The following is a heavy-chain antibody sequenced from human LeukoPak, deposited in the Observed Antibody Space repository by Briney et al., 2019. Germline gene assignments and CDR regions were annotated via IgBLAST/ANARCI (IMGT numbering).Heavy chain of an antibody. D-gene: IGHD2-21*02. J-gene: IGHJ5*02. CDR3: ARDQDCGGDCWGWFDP. CDR2: IYHSGNT. V-gene: IGHV4-30-2*01. Sequence: SETLSLTCTVSGASITSGDYYWTWIRQPPGKGLEWIVYIYHSGNTYYNPSLKSRVTISVDRSRNQFSLKLSSVTAADTAVYYCARDQDCGGDCWGWFDPWGQGILVTVSS. CDR1: GASITSGDYY.